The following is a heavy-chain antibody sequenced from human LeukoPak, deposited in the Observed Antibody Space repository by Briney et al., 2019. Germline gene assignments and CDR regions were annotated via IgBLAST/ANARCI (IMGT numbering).Heavy chain of an antibody. CDR3: ARNRPAGYAYGFELQH. Sequence: GGSLRLSCAASGFTFTSYAMNWVRQAPGKGLGWVAAISGSGGAKYYAASVKGRSTISRDNSGNTVFLQMDSLRAEDPAVYFCARNRPAGYAYGFELQHWGQGTLVTVSS. D-gene: IGHD5-12*01. V-gene: IGHV3-23*01. CDR2: ISGSGGAK. J-gene: IGHJ1*01. CDR1: GFTFTSYA.